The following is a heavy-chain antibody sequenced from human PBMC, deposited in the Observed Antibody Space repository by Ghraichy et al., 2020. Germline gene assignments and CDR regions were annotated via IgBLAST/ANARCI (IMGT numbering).Heavy chain of an antibody. J-gene: IGHJ5*02. V-gene: IGHV3-74*01. Sequence: GESLNISCAASGFTFSSYWMHWVRQAPGKGLVWVSRINSDGSSTTYADSVKGRFTISRDNAKNTLYLQMNSLRAEDTAVYYCARDHPALYTAYDVPSNWFDPWGQGTLVTVSS. CDR1: GFTFSSYW. D-gene: IGHD5-12*01. CDR2: INSDGSST. CDR3: ARDHPALYTAYDVPSNWFDP.